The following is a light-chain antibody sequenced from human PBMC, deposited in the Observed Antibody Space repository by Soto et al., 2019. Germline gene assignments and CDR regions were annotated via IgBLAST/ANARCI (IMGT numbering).Light chain of an antibody. CDR1: QGISNY. V-gene: IGKV1-27*01. CDR3: QKYNSAPIN. J-gene: IGKJ5*01. CDR2: AAS. Sequence: DFNMTKSPSSLSACVGDRVTITCRASQGISNYLAWYKQKPGKVPKLLIYAASTLQSGVPSRFSGSGSGTDFTLTISSLQPEDVATYYCQKYNSAPINCGQGKRRAIK.